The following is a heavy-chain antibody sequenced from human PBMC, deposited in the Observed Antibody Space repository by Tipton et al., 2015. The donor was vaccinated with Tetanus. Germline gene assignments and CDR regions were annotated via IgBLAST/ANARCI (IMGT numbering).Heavy chain of an antibody. J-gene: IGHJ4*02. CDR2: IYYTGNT. Sequence: LRLSCTVSGGSINSGGYYWSWLRQHPGKGLEWIGYIYYTGNTYYNPSLKSRVTISVDTSNNQFTLRLISVTAADTAVYYCARANNDFPKKGPFDSWGQGSLVIVSS. V-gene: IGHV4-31*03. D-gene: IGHD3-3*01. CDR1: GGSINSGGYY. CDR3: ARANNDFPKKGPFDS.